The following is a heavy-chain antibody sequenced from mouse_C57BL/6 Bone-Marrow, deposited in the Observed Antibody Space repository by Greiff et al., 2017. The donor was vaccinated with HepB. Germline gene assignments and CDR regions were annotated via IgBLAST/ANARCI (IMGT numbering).Heavy chain of an antibody. D-gene: IGHD3-2*02. Sequence: EVKLVESGGGLVKPGGSLKLSCAASGFTFSDYGMHWVRQAPEKGLEWVAYISSGSSTIYYADTVKGRFTISRDNAKNTLFLQMTSLRSEDPAMYYCAREWSSGPAYWGQGTLVTVSA. CDR3: AREWSSGPAY. CDR2: ISSGSSTI. V-gene: IGHV5-17*01. J-gene: IGHJ3*01. CDR1: GFTFSDYG.